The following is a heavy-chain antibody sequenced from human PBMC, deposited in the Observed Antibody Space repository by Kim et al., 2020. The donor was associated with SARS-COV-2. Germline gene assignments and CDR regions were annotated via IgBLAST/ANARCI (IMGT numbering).Heavy chain of an antibody. CDR2: INPSGGST. Sequence: ASVKVSCKASGYTFTSYYMHWVRQAPGQGLEWMGIINPSGGSTSYAQKFQGRATMTRDTSTSTAYMELSSLRSEDTAVYYCARGGNRKGIKDEEITEHNWFDPWGQGTLVTVSS. CDR1: GYTFTSYY. J-gene: IGHJ5*02. CDR3: ARGGNRKGIKDEEITEHNWFDP. D-gene: IGHD3-10*01. V-gene: IGHV1-46*01.